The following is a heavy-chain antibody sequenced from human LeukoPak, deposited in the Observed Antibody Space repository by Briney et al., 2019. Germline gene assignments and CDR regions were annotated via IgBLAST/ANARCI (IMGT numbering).Heavy chain of an antibody. CDR1: GGTFSSYA. J-gene: IGHJ6*03. Sequence: SVKVSCKASGGTFSSYAISWVRQASGQGLEWMGGIIPIFGTANYAQKFQGRVTITADESTSTAYMELSSLRSEDTAVYYCARIIGYCSSTSCYTMDDYYYYMDVWGKGTTVTVSS. V-gene: IGHV1-69*01. D-gene: IGHD2-2*02. CDR3: ARIIGYCSSTSCYTMDDYYYYMDV. CDR2: IIPIFGTA.